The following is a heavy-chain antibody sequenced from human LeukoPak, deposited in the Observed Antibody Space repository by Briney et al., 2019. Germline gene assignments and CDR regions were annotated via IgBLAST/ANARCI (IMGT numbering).Heavy chain of an antibody. V-gene: IGHV3-21*01. J-gene: IGHJ6*02. D-gene: IGHD2-15*01. CDR3: ARAGAYCSGGSCYSVRSYYYYGMDV. Sequence: GGSLRLSCAASGFTFSSYSMNWVRQAPGKGLEWVSSISSSSSYIYYADSVNGRFTISRDNAKNSLYLQMNSLRAEDTAVYYCARAGAYCSGGSCYSVRSYYYYGMDVWGQGTTVTVSS. CDR1: GFTFSSYS. CDR2: ISSSSSYI.